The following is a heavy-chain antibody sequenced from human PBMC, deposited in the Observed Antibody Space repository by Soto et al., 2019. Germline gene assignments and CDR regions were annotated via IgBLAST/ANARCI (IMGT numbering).Heavy chain of an antibody. V-gene: IGHV4-39*02. Sequence: HSETLSLTCVVSGDSMTRGSYYWAWIRQPPGKGLEWIGSFYYTGSTNYNPSLKSRVTVSADTSNNHFSLSLTSVTAADTAVYHCARDLNCNDTNTTDI. CDR1: GDSMTRGSYY. CDR2: FYYTGST. CDR3: ARDLNCNDTNTTDI. J-gene: IGHJ3*02. D-gene: IGHD2-15*01.